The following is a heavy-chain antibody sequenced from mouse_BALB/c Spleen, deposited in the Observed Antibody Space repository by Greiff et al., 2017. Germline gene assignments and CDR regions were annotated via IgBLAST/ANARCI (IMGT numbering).Heavy chain of an antibody. CDR1: GYTFTDYE. CDR2: IDPETGGT. CDR3: TRGTTVVGAMDY. J-gene: IGHJ4*01. D-gene: IGHD1-1*01. Sequence: QVQLQQSGAELVRPGASVTLSCKASGYTFTDYEMHWVKQTPVHGLEWIGAIDPETGGTAYNQKFKGKATLTADKSSSTAYMELRSLTSEDSAVYYCTRGTTVVGAMDYWGQGTSVTVSS. V-gene: IGHV1-15*01.